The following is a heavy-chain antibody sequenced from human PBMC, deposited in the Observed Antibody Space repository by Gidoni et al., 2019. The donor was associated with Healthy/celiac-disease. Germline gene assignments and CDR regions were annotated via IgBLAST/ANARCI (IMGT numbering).Heavy chain of an antibody. CDR1: GGTFSSYA. D-gene: IGHD2-2*02. J-gene: IGHJ6*02. CDR2: IIPIFGTA. V-gene: IGHV1-69*01. CDR3: AREGGKGIVVVPAAIERHYYYGMDV. Sequence: QVQLVQSGAEVKKPGSSVKVSCKASGGTFSSYAISWVRQAPGQGLEWMGGIIPIFGTANYAQKFQGRVTITADESTSTAYMELSSLRSEDTAVYYCAREGGKGIVVVPAAIERHYYYGMDVWGQGTTVTVSS.